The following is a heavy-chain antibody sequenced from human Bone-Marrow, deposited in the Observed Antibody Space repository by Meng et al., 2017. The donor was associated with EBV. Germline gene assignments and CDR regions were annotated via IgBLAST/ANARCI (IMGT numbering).Heavy chain of an antibody. Sequence: VLRVEAGGGVVQPGRSLRRSCAASGFTFRSSAMHWVRQAPGKGLEWVAVMSYDGSCKFYAFSVKGRFTISRDNSKDTLYLQMNSLRPEDTAVYYCATATDGGNIDYWGQGTLVTVSS. CDR2: MSYDGSCK. CDR3: ATATDGGNIDY. CDR1: GFTFRSSA. J-gene: IGHJ4*02. V-gene: IGHV3-30-3*01. D-gene: IGHD4-23*01.